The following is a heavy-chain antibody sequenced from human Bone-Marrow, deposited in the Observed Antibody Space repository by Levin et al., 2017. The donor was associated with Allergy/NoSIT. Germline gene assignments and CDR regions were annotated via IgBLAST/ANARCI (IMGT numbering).Heavy chain of an antibody. CDR2: FYSSGNS. D-gene: IGHD3-10*01. J-gene: IGHJ6*02. CDR1: GFTVSSNY. V-gene: IGHV3-66*01. Sequence: SGGSLRLSCAASGFTVSSNYVTWVRQAPGKGLQCVSVFYSSGNSYYADPVKGRFTISRDDSKNTLYLQMNSLRADDTGVYYCARGLRGEHYYGMDVWGRGTTVIVSS. CDR3: ARGLRGEHYYGMDV.